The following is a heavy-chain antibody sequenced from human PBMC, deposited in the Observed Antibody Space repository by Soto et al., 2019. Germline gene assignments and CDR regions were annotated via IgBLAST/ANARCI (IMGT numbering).Heavy chain of an antibody. CDR1: GFTFSSYA. J-gene: IGHJ4*02. CDR3: AKPLSSWSDFDY. Sequence: EVQLLESGGGLVQPGGSLRLSCAASGFTFSSYAMSWVRQAPGKGLEWVSAIGGSGGSTYYADSVKGRFTISRDNSKNTLYLQMNSLRAEDTAVYYCAKPLSSWSDFDYWGQGTLVTVSS. CDR2: IGGSGGST. V-gene: IGHV3-23*01. D-gene: IGHD6-13*01.